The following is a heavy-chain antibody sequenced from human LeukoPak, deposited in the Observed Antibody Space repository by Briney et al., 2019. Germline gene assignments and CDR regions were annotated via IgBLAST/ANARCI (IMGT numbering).Heavy chain of an antibody. J-gene: IGHJ5*02. V-gene: IGHV1-69*13. CDR3: ARSPRDSSGGYYGPGWFDP. D-gene: IGHD1-26*01. CDR2: IIPIFGTA. Sequence: SVKVSCKASGGTFSSYAISWERQAPGQGLEWMGGIIPIFGTANYAQKFQGRVTITADESTSTAYMELSSLRSEDTAVYYCARSPRDSSGGYYGPGWFDPWGQGTLVTVSS. CDR1: GGTFSSYA.